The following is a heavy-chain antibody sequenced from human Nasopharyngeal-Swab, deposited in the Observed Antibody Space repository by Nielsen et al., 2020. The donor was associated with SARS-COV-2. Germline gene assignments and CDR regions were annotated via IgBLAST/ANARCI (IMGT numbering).Heavy chain of an antibody. Sequence: VSVKVSCKVSGYTLTELSMHWVRQAPGKGLEWMGGFDPEDGETIYAQKFQGRVTMTEDTSTDTAYMELSSLRSEDTAVYYCATIVVVTAKEAFDIWGQGTMVTVSS. CDR2: FDPEDGET. CDR3: ATIVVVTAKEAFDI. D-gene: IGHD2-21*02. V-gene: IGHV1-24*01. CDR1: GYTLTELS. J-gene: IGHJ3*02.